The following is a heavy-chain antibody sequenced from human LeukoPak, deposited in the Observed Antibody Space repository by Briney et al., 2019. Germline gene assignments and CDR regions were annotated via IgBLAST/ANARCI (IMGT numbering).Heavy chain of an antibody. CDR3: ARGHDSSSYLFY. J-gene: IGHJ4*02. CDR1: GFSFTTVG. CDR2: ISTYSGNT. V-gene: IGHV1-18*01. Sequence: ASVKVSCKASGFSFTTVGITWVRQAPGQGLEWMGWISTYSGNTNYAQKFHGRVTMTTETSTTTAYMEQRSLRSDDTAVYYCARGHDSSSYLFYWGQGTLVTVSS. D-gene: IGHD3-22*01.